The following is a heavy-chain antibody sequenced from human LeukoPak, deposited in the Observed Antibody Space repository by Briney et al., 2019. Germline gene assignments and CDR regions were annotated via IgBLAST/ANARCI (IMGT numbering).Heavy chain of an antibody. D-gene: IGHD3-22*01. CDR3: ARVLNYYDSSGYYFSY. Sequence: GGSLRLSCAASGFTFSYYTMHWVRQAPGKGLEWVAVISYDGSNKYYADSVKGRFTISRDNSKNTLYLQMNSLRAEDAAVYYCARVLNYYDSSGYYFSYWGQGTLVTVSS. V-gene: IGHV3-30-3*01. CDR2: ISYDGSNK. CDR1: GFTFSYYT. J-gene: IGHJ4*02.